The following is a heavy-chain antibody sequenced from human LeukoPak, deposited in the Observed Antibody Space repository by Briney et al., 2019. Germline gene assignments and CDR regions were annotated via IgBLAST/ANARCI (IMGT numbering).Heavy chain of an antibody. Sequence: GGSPRLSCAASGFTFSSYWMSWVRQAPGKGLEWVANIKQDGSEKYYVDSVKGRFTISRDNAKNSLYLQMNSLRAEDTAVYYCARDPLLGYDSSGYYLGYWGQGTLVTVSS. CDR1: GFTFSSYW. CDR3: ARDPLLGYDSSGYYLGY. CDR2: IKQDGSEK. D-gene: IGHD3-22*01. V-gene: IGHV3-7*01. J-gene: IGHJ4*02.